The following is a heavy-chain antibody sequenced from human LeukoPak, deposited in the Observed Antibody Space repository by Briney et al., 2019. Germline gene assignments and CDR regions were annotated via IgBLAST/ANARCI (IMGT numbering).Heavy chain of an antibody. Sequence: ASVKVSCKASGYTFTTYAMHWVRQAPGQSLEWMGWIGTYNGNTHYAQKLQGRVTLTTDTSTSTAYMELRSLRSDDTAVYYCARDQIPRFFGLGDAFDIWGQGTMVTVSS. D-gene: IGHD3-3*01. CDR2: IGTYNGNT. CDR3: ARDQIPRFFGLGDAFDI. J-gene: IGHJ3*02. V-gene: IGHV1-18*01. CDR1: GYTFTTYA.